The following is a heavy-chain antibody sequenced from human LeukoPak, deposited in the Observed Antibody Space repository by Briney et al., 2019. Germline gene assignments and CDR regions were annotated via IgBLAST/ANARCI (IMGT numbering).Heavy chain of an antibody. J-gene: IGHJ6*03. D-gene: IGHD3-10*01. CDR2: ISGSGGST. CDR3: AKRITDSLRTYYYYMDV. CDR1: GFTFSSYA. V-gene: IGHV3-23*01. Sequence: PGGSLRLSCAASGFTFSSYAMSWVRQAPGKGLEWVSAISGSGGSTYYADSVKGRFTISRDNFKSTLYLQMNSLRAEDTAVYYCAKRITDSLRTYYYYMDVWGKGTTVTVSS.